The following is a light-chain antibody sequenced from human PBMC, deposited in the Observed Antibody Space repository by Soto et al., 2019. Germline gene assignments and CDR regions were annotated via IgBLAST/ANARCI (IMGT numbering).Light chain of an antibody. CDR2: AAS. Sequence: DLQMTQSPSSLSASVGDRVTITCRASQRISSYLNWYQQKPGKAPKLLIYAASSFQSGVPSSFSGSGSGTDFTLTISSLQPEDFATYYCQQSYSTPYTFGQGTKLEIK. CDR1: QRISSY. CDR3: QQSYSTPYT. J-gene: IGKJ2*01. V-gene: IGKV1-39*01.